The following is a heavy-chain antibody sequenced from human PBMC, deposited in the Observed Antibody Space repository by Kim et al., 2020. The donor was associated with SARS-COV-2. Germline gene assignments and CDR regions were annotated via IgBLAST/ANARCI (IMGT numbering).Heavy chain of an antibody. CDR3: ARDLPYGSGSYYIDY. Sequence: QKFQGRVTITADKSTSTAYMELGSLRSEDTAVYYCARDLPYGSGSYYIDYWGQGTLVTVSS. V-gene: IGHV1-69*04. D-gene: IGHD3-10*01. J-gene: IGHJ4*02.